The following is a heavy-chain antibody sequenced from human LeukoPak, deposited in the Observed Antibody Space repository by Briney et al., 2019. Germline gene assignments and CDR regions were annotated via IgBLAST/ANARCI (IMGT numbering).Heavy chain of an antibody. CDR2: IYYSGST. D-gene: IGHD5-12*01. J-gene: IGHJ4*02. CDR1: GGSISSGGYY. Sequence: SETLSLTCTVSGGSISSGGYYWSWIRQHPGKGLEWIGYIYYSGSTYHNPSLKSRVTISVDTSKNQFSLKLSSVTAADTAVYYCARGGRRGLRFATFDYWGQGTLVTVSS. CDR3: ARGGRRGLRFATFDY. V-gene: IGHV4-31*03.